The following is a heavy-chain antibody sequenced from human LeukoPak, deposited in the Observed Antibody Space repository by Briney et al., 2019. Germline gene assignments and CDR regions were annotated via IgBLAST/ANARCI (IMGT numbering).Heavy chain of an antibody. V-gene: IGHV4-59*01. J-gene: IGHJ3*02. D-gene: IGHD6-13*01. CDR1: GGSISSYY. CDR3: ARITPAAGAFDI. CDR2: IFYSGST. Sequence: SETLSLTCTVSGGSISSYYWSWIRQPLGKGLEWIGYIFYSGSTNYSPSLKSRVTISVDTSKNQFSLKLSSVTSADTAVYYCARITPAAGAFDIWGQGTMVTVSS.